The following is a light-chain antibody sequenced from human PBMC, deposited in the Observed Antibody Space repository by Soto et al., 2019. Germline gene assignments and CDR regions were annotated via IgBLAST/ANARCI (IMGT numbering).Light chain of an antibody. V-gene: IGKV3-11*01. Sequence: EIVLTQSPATLSLSPGERATLSCRASQSVDSYLAWYQQKVGQAPRLLIYDASNRATGIPARFSGSGSGTDFTLTISRPEPEDFAVYYCQHRSNWPPTFGQGTKVDIK. CDR2: DAS. CDR3: QHRSNWPPT. CDR1: QSVDSY. J-gene: IGKJ1*01.